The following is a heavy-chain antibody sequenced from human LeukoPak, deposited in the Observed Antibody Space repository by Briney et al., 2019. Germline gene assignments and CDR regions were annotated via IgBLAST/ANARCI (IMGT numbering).Heavy chain of an antibody. CDR3: AKVTGYSSSWYSNTFYNYGMDV. CDR2: ISGSGGST. CDR1: GFTFSNYA. J-gene: IGHJ6*02. V-gene: IGHV3-23*01. Sequence: GGSLRLSCAASGFTFSNYAMSWVRQAPGKGLEWVSVISGSGGSTNYADSVKGRFTISRDNSKNTLYLQMNSLRAEDTAVYYCAKVTGYSSSWYSNTFYNYGMDVWGQGTTVTVSS. D-gene: IGHD6-13*01.